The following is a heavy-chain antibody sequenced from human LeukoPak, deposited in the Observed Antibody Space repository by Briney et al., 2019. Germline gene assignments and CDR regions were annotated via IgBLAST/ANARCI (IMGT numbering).Heavy chain of an antibody. J-gene: IGHJ5*02. Sequence: SETLSLTCAVYGGSFSGYYWSWIRRPPGKGLEWIGEINHSGSTNYNPSLKSRVTISVDTSKNQFSLKLSSVTAADTAVYYCATSRITIFGVVKRWFDPWGQGTLVTVSS. CDR3: ATSRITIFGVVKRWFDP. V-gene: IGHV4-34*01. CDR2: INHSGST. D-gene: IGHD3-3*01. CDR1: GGSFSGYY.